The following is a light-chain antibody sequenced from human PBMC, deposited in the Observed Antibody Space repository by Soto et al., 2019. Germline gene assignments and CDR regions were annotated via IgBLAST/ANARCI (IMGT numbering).Light chain of an antibody. CDR3: QKYNIAPFT. J-gene: IGKJ3*01. V-gene: IGKV1-27*01. CDR1: QGIRNY. CDR2: AAS. Sequence: DIQITQSPTSLSASVGDRVTITCRASQGIRNYLAWYQQKPGKVPKLLIYAASTLQSGVPSRFSASGSGTDFTLTISSLQPEDVATYYCQKYNIAPFTFGPGTKVDIK.